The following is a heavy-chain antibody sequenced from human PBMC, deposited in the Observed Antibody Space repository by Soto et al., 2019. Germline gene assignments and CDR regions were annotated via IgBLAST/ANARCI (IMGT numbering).Heavy chain of an antibody. V-gene: IGHV3-30*18. CDR3: AKDLVGMNWFDP. D-gene: IGHD2-21*01. CDR2: ISYDGSNK. Sequence: GGSLRLSCAASGFTFSSYGMHWVRQAPGKGLEWVAVISYDGSNKYYADSVKGRFTISRDNSKNTLYLQMNSLRAEDTAVYYCAKDLVGMNWFDPWAREPWSPSPQ. J-gene: IGHJ5*02. CDR1: GFTFSSYG.